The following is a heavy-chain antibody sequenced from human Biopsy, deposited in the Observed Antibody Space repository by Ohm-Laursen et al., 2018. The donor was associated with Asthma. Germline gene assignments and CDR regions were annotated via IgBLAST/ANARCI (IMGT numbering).Heavy chain of an antibody. CDR2: ISYDGSNK. D-gene: IGHD3-3*01. CDR3: ASQSSGPDFWSGYYYFDY. Sequence: SLRLSCTASGFIFSSYGMHWVRQAPGKGPEWVAVISYDGSNKYYADSVKGRFTISRDNSKNTLYLQMNSLRAEDTAVYYCASQSSGPDFWSGYYYFDYWGQGTLVTVSS. J-gene: IGHJ4*02. CDR1: GFIFSSYG. V-gene: IGHV3-30*03.